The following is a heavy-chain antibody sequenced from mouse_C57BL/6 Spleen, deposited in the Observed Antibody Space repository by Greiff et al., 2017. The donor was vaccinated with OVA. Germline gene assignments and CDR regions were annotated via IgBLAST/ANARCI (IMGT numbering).Heavy chain of an antibody. CDR2: IDPSDSYT. V-gene: IGHV1-50*01. CDR3: ARSRAYYGSSYPYYFDY. CDR1: GYTFTSYW. J-gene: IGHJ2*01. D-gene: IGHD1-1*01. Sequence: VQLQQPGAELVKPGASVKLSCKASGYTFTSYWMQWVKQRPGQGLEWIGEIDPSDSYTNYKQKFKGKATLTVDTSSSTAYMQLSSLTSEDSAVYYCARSRAYYGSSYPYYFDYWGQGTTLTVSS.